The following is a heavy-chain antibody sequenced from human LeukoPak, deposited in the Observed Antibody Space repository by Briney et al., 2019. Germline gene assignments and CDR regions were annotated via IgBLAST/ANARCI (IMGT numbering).Heavy chain of an antibody. D-gene: IGHD6-19*01. CDR1: GFTFSSSG. Sequence: PGGSLRLSCAASGFTFSSSGMHWVRQAPGKGLEWVVFIRYDGSNKYYADSVKGRFTISRDNSKNTLFLQMNSLRAEDTAVYYCATDNHRSGWYENYFFDSWGQGTLVTVSS. V-gene: IGHV3-30*02. CDR3: ATDNHRSGWYENYFFDS. J-gene: IGHJ4*02. CDR2: IRYDGSNK.